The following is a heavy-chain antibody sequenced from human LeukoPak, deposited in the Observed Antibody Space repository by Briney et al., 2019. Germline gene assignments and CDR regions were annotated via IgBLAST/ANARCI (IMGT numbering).Heavy chain of an antibody. CDR1: GGSFSGYY. D-gene: IGHD5-18*01. V-gene: IGHV4-34*01. J-gene: IGHJ4*02. CDR3: ARGPRGYSWD. Sequence: NPSETLSLTCAVYGGSFSGYYWSWIRQPPGKGLEWIGEINHSGSTNYNPSLKSRVTISVDTSKNQFSLKLSSVTAADTAVYYCARGPRGYSWDWGQGTLVTVSS. CDR2: INHSGST.